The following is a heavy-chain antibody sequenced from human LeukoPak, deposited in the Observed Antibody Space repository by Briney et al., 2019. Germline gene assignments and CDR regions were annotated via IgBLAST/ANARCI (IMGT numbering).Heavy chain of an antibody. J-gene: IGHJ6*03. V-gene: IGHV3-23*01. Sequence: PGGSLGLSCAASGFTLSNYAINWVRRAAGRGLEWVASFSGSGGTTYHADSVKGRFTISRDNSKNTLYLQMNSLRLEDTAVYYCANANRCTSPNCLGYYYFYMDVWGKGTTVTVSS. D-gene: IGHD2-8*01. CDR1: GFTLSNYA. CDR2: FSGSGGTT. CDR3: ANANRCTSPNCLGYYYFYMDV.